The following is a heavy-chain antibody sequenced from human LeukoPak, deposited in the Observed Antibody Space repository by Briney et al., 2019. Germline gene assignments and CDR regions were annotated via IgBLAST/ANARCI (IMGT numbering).Heavy chain of an antibody. J-gene: IGHJ6*03. CDR1: GFTFSSYS. CDR2: ISSSSSYI. Sequence: GGSLRLSCAASGFTFSSYSMNWVRQAPGKGLEWVSSISSSSSYIYYADSVKGRFTISRDNAKNSLYLQMNSLRAEDTAVYYCARWRLSGSSKFYYYYMDVWGKGTTATVSS. D-gene: IGHD1-26*01. CDR3: ARWRLSGSSKFYYYYMDV. V-gene: IGHV3-21*01.